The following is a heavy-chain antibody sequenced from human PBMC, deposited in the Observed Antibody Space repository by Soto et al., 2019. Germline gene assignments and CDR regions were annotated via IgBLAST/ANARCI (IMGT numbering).Heavy chain of an antibody. CDR3: ARDHSGSYSFVAPDY. J-gene: IGHJ4*02. D-gene: IGHD1-26*01. Sequence: QVQLVESGGGVVQPGRSLRLSCAASGFTFSSYAMHWVRQALGKGLEWVAVISYDGSNKYYADSVKGRFTISRDNSKNTLYLQMNSLRAEDTAVYYCARDHSGSYSFVAPDYWGQGTLVTVSS. CDR2: ISYDGSNK. V-gene: IGHV3-30-3*01. CDR1: GFTFSSYA.